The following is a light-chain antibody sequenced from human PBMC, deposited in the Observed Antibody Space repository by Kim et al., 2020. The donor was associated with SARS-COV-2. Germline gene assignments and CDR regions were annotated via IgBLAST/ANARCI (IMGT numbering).Light chain of an antibody. CDR1: QSISTY. CDR3: QQRYSTLYT. Sequence: DIQMTQSPSSLSASVGDRVTITCRASQSISTYLNWYQQKPGKAPKLLIYAASSLQSGVPSRFSGSGSGTDFTLTISSLQPDDFATYYCQQRYSTLYTFGQGNKLDI. J-gene: IGKJ2*01. V-gene: IGKV1-39*01. CDR2: AAS.